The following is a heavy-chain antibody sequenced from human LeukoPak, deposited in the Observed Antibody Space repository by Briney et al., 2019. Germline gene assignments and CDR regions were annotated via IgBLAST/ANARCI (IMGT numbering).Heavy chain of an antibody. V-gene: IGHV1-18*01. CDR1: GYTFTSYG. CDR2: ISAYNGNT. CDR3: ARGPNDSSGYLAQSYYYYMDV. D-gene: IGHD3-22*01. J-gene: IGHJ6*03. Sequence: ASVKVSCKASGYTFTSYGISWVRQAPGQGLEWMGWISAYNGNTNYAQKLQGRVTMTTDTSTSTAYMELRSLRSDDTAVYYCARGPNDSSGYLAQSYYYYMDVWGKGTTVTVSS.